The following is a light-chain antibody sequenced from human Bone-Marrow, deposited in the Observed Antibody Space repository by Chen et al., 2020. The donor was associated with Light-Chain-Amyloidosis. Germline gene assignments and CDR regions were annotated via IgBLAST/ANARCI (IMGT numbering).Light chain of an antibody. CDR2: RDT. CDR1: DLPTKY. V-gene: IGLV3-25*03. Sequence: SYELTQPHSVSVSPGQTARITCSGDDLPTKYAYWYQQKPGQAPVLVIHRDTERPSGISDRCSGSSSGTTATLTISGVQAEDEADYHCQSADSSGTYAVIFGGGTKLPVL. J-gene: IGLJ2*01. CDR3: QSADSSGTYAVI.